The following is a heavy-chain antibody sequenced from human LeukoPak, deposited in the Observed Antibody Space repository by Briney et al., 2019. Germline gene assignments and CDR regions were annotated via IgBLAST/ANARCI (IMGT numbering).Heavy chain of an antibody. CDR2: VSSGFHA. V-gene: IGHV3-13*01. J-gene: IGHJ4*02. Sequence: RPGGSLRLSCTASGFTLGSHDMHWVRQIPGQGLEWVAAVSSGFHAFFADSVQGRFTVSREDARNSLCLQMNSLRAGDTAVYYCVREARGYHYTYFDYWGQGTLVTVSS. CDR3: VREARGYHYTYFDY. CDR1: GFTLGSHD. D-gene: IGHD5-18*01.